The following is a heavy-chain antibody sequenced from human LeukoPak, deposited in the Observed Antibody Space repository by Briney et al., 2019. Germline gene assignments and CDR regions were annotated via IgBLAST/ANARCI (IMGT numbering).Heavy chain of an antibody. D-gene: IGHD5-12*01. V-gene: IGHV4-39*01. CDR3: ALTRSLVATIDY. Sequence: SETLSLTCTVSGGSISSSSYYWGWIRQPPGKGLEWIGSIYYSGSTYYNPSLKSRVTISVGTSKNQFSLKLSSVTAADTAVYYCALTRSLVATIDYWGQGTLVTVSS. CDR2: IYYSGST. J-gene: IGHJ4*02. CDR1: GGSISSSSYY.